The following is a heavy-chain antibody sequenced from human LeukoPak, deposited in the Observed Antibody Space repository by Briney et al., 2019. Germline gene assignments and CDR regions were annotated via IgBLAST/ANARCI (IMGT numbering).Heavy chain of an antibody. CDR2: INPNSGGT. J-gene: IGHJ6*02. V-gene: IGHV1-2*02. Sequence: ASVKVSCKASGYAFTSYYMHWVRQAPGQGLEWMGWINPNSGGTNYAQKFQGRVTMTRDTSISTAYMELSRLRSDDTAVYYCARDSVTMVRGVIVDYGMDVWGQGTTVTVSS. D-gene: IGHD3-10*01. CDR3: ARDSVTMVRGVIVDYGMDV. CDR1: GYAFTSYY.